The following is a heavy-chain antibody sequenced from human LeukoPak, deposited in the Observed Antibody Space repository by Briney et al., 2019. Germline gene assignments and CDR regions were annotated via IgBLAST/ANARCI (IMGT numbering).Heavy chain of an antibody. V-gene: IGHV4-39*07. CDR1: GGSISSSSYY. CDR3: ARGINVGATSF. J-gene: IGHJ4*02. Sequence: SETLSLTCTVSGGSISSSSYYWGWIRQPPGKGLEWIGSIYYSGSTYYNPSLKSRVTISVDTSKNQFSLKVTSVTAADTAVYFCARGINVGATSFWGQGTLVTVSS. D-gene: IGHD1-26*01. CDR2: IYYSGST.